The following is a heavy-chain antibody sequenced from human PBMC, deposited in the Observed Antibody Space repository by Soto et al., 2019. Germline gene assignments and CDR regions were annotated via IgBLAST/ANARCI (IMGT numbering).Heavy chain of an antibody. CDR1: GGSVTSYY. CDR3: ATCSCSSTPDAFDV. D-gene: IGHD2-15*01. V-gene: IGHV4-59*02. Sequence: PSETLSLTCSVSGGSVTSYYWTWIRQPPGKGLEWIGYVFYSGNTNCNPSLQSRVTMSVDSSRNHFSLTLNSVTAADTAVYYCATCSCSSTPDAFDVWGRGTMVTVSS. CDR2: VFYSGNT. J-gene: IGHJ3*01.